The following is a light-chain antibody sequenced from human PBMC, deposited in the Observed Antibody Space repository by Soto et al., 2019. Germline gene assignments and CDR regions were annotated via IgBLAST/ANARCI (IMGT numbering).Light chain of an antibody. Sequence: QSVLTQPPSVSGAPGQRVTISCTGSSSNIGAGYDVHWYQQLPGTAPKLLIYGNSNRPSGVPDRFSGSKSCTSASLAITGLQAEYEADYYCQSYYSSLSGSVVFGGGTKLTVL. CDR1: SSNIGAGYD. CDR2: GNS. CDR3: QSYYSSLSGSVV. V-gene: IGLV1-40*01. J-gene: IGLJ2*01.